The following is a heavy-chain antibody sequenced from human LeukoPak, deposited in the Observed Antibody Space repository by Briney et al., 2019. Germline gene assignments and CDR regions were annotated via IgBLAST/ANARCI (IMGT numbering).Heavy chain of an antibody. CDR1: GFTVSSNY. CDR2: IYSGGST. J-gene: IGHJ4*02. V-gene: IGHV3-66*01. Sequence: GGSLRLSCAASGFTVSSNYMSWVRQAPGKGLEWVSVIYSGGSTYYADSVKGRFTISRDNPKNTLYLQMNSLRAEDTAVYYCARSLMVRGGTYYFDYWGQGTLVTVSS. CDR3: ARSLMVRGGTYYFDY. D-gene: IGHD3-10*01.